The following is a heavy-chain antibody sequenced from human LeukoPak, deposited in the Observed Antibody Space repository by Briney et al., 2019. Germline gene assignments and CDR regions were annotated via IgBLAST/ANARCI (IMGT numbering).Heavy chain of an antibody. CDR3: ARLVGASWFDS. CDR2: TYYRSKWNN. J-gene: IGHJ5*01. D-gene: IGHD1-26*01. Sequence: SQTLSLTCALSGDSVSTNSATWTWLRQSPSRGLEWLGRTYYRSKWNNDYAVSMKSRITINPDTSKNQFSLQLNSVTPKDTAVYYCARLVGASWFDSWGQGTLVTVSS. CDR1: GDSVSTNSAT. V-gene: IGHV6-1*01.